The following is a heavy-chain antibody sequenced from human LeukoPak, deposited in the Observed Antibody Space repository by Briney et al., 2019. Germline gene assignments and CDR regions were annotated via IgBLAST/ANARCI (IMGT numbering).Heavy chain of an antibody. CDR2: IYYSGST. V-gene: IGHV4-59*01. Sequence: SETLSLTCTVSGGSISSYYWSWIRQPPGKGLEWIGYIYYSGSTNYNPSLKSRVTISVDTSKNQFSLKLSSVTAADTAVYYFARVWYSYAVDYWGQGTLVTVSS. J-gene: IGHJ4*02. CDR1: GGSISSYY. D-gene: IGHD5-18*01. CDR3: ARVWYSYAVDY.